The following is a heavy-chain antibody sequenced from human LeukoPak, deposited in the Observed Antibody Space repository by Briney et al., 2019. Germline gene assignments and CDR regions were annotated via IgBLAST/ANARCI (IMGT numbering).Heavy chain of an antibody. CDR2: IYHSGST. D-gene: IGHD2-15*01. V-gene: IGHV4-30-2*01. CDR3: AREDAGSCYSA. Sequence: PSQTLSLTCTVSGGSISSGGYYWSWIRQPPGKGLEWIGYIYHSGSTYYNPSLKSRVTISVDRSKNQFSLKLSSVTAADTAVYYCAREDAGSCYSAWGQGTLVTVSS. J-gene: IGHJ5*02. CDR1: GGSISSGGYY.